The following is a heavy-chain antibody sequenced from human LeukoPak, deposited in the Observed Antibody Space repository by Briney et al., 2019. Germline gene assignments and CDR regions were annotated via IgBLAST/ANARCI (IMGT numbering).Heavy chain of an antibody. V-gene: IGHV4-4*07. D-gene: IGHD3-22*01. J-gene: IGHJ4*02. Sequence: PSETLSLTCTGSGGSIRSYYWTWIRQPAGKGLEWIGRIYTSGSTNYNPSLKSRVTMSVDTSKNQFSLKLSSVTAADTAVYYCARDQGGDYYDSSGYFDYWGREPWSPPPQ. CDR1: GGSIRSYY. CDR3: ARDQGGDYYDSSGYFDY. CDR2: IYTSGST.